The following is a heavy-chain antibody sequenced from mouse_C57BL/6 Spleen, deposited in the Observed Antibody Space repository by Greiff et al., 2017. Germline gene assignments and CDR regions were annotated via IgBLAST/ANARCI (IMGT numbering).Heavy chain of an antibody. Sequence: QVQLQQSGPELVKPGASVKISCKASGYAFSSSWMNWVKQRPGKGLEWIGRIYPGDGDTNYNGKFKGKATLTADKSSSTAYMQLSSLTSEDSAVYFCARGYYYVGGNYFDYWGQGTTLTVSS. CDR1: GYAFSSSW. CDR2: IYPGDGDT. D-gene: IGHD1-1*01. J-gene: IGHJ2*01. V-gene: IGHV1-82*01. CDR3: ARGYYYVGGNYFDY.